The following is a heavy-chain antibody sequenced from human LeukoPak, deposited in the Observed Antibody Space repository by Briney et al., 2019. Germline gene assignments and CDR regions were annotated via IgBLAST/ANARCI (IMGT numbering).Heavy chain of an antibody. Sequence: SVKVSCKASGGSFSSYAISWVRQAPGQGLEWMGGIIPIFGTANYAQKFQGRVTITTDESTSTAYVELSSLRSEDTAVYYCARVVPDGVFDYWGQGTLVTVSS. CDR2: IIPIFGTA. J-gene: IGHJ4*02. CDR1: GGSFSSYA. CDR3: ARVVPDGVFDY. D-gene: IGHD6-13*01. V-gene: IGHV1-69*05.